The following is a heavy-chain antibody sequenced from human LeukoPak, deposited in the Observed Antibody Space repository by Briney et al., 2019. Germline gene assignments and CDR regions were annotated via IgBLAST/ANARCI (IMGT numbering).Heavy chain of an antibody. J-gene: IGHJ6*03. CDR3: ARENWGYYMDV. D-gene: IGHD7-27*01. CDR1: GFSFRSYG. V-gene: IGHV3-74*01. Sequence: SGGSLRLSCAASGFSFRSYGMHWVRQAPGKGLVWVSRIKSDGTSTTYADSVKGRFTISRDNAKDTLYLQMNSLRDEDTAVYYCARENWGYYMDVWGKGTTVTLSS. CDR2: IKSDGTST.